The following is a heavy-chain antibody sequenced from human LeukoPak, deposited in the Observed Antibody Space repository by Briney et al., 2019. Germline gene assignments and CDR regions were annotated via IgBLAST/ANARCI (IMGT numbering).Heavy chain of an antibody. D-gene: IGHD1-26*01. Sequence: GGSLRLSCAASGFTFSTYRMSWVRQAPGKGLEWVANIKQDGSEKHYVDSVKGRFTISRDNAKNSLYLQMSSLRAEDTAVYYCARAYSERYGLGYYYMDVWGKGTTVTVSS. CDR3: ARAYSERYGLGYYYMDV. CDR1: GFTFSTYR. J-gene: IGHJ6*03. V-gene: IGHV3-7*01. CDR2: IKQDGSEK.